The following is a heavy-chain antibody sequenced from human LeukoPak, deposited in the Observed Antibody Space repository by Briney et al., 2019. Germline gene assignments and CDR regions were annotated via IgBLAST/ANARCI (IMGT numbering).Heavy chain of an antibody. CDR3: AELGITMIGGV. J-gene: IGHJ6*04. D-gene: IGHD3-10*02. CDR2: ISSSGSTI. CDR1: ELTFSSYE. V-gene: IGHV3-48*03. Sequence: GRSLRLSCAASELTFSSYEMNWVRQAPGEGLGWVSYISSSGSTIYSADSVKGGLTISRDNAKNSLYLQMNSLRAEDTAVYYCAELGITMIGGVWGKGTTVTISS.